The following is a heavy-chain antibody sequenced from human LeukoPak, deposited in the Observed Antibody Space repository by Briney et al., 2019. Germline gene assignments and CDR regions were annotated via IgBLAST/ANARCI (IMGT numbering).Heavy chain of an antibody. J-gene: IGHJ3*02. Sequence: SVKVSCKASGGTFSSYAISWVRQAPGQGLEWMGGIIPILGIANYAQKFQGRVTITADKSTSTAYMELSSLRSEDTAVYYCARGLVSTSCSRYCAFDIWGQGTMVTVSS. CDR2: IIPILGIA. CDR3: ARGLVSTSCSRYCAFDI. V-gene: IGHV1-69*04. CDR1: GGTFSSYA. D-gene: IGHD2-2*01.